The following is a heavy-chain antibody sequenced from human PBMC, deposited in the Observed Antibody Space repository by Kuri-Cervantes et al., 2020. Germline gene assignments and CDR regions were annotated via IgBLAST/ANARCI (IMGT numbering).Heavy chain of an antibody. CDR1: GGSISGYY. CDR3: ARVGSSGWYAGY. CDR2: IYYGGST. D-gene: IGHD6-19*01. Sequence: SETLSLTCSVSGGSISGYYWSWIRQPPGKGLEYIGYIYYGGSTNYNPSLKSRVIISVDTSKNQFSLKLSSVTAADTAVYYCARVGSSGWYAGYWGQGTLVTVSS. J-gene: IGHJ4*02. V-gene: IGHV4-59*01.